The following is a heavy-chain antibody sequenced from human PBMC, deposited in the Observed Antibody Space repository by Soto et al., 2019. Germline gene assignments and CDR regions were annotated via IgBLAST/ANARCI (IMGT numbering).Heavy chain of an antibody. Sequence: QVQLVESGGGVVQPGRSLRLSCAASGFTFSSYGMHWVRQAPGKGLERVAVISYDGSNKYYADSVKGRFTISRDNSKNTLYLQMTSLRAEYTAVYYCAKELGDDYGDYFGDFWGQGTLVTVSS. CDR1: GFTFSSYG. CDR2: ISYDGSNK. CDR3: AKELGDDYGDYFGDF. J-gene: IGHJ4*02. V-gene: IGHV3-30*18. D-gene: IGHD4-17*01.